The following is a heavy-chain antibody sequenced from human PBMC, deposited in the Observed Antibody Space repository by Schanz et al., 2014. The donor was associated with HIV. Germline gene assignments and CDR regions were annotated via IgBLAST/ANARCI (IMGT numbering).Heavy chain of an antibody. D-gene: IGHD3-3*01. CDR2: ISGSSSTI. Sequence: EVQLVESGGGSVRPGESLRLSCLASGFTFNNYAMSWVRQAPGKGLEWISYISGSSSTIYYAGSVKGRFTISRDNAKNSLFLQMNSLKDDDTAVYYCAREAYYFDFWNGQYYYYGLDVWGQGTTVTVSS. V-gene: IGHV3-48*02. J-gene: IGHJ6*02. CDR3: AREAYYFDFWNGQYYYYGLDV. CDR1: GFTFNNYA.